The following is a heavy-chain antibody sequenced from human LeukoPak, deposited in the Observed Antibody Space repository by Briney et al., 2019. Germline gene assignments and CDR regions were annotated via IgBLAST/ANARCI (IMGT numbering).Heavy chain of an antibody. V-gene: IGHV3-74*01. J-gene: IGHJ4*02. Sequence: GGSLRLSCAASGFTFSSYWMHWVRQAPGKGLVWVSRINSDGSSTIYADSVKGRFTISRDNAKNTLYLQMNSLRAEDTAVYYCAREQYYYDSSGYSPPFDYWGQGTLVTVSS. CDR3: AREQYYYDSSGYSPPFDY. CDR2: INSDGSST. CDR1: GFTFSSYW. D-gene: IGHD3-22*01.